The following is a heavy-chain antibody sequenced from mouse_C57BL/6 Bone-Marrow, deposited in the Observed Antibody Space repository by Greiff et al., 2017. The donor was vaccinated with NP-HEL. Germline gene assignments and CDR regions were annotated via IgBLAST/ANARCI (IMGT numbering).Heavy chain of an antibody. J-gene: IGHJ2*01. D-gene: IGHD2-3*01. CDR1: GFTFSSYG. Sequence: EVKLVESGGDLVKPGGSLKLSCAASGFTFSSYGMSWVRQTPDKRLEWVATISSGGSYTYYPDSVKGRFTISRDNAKNTLYLQMSSLKSEDTAMYYCARHDGYYFYYFDYWGQGTTLTVSS. CDR2: ISSGGSYT. CDR3: ARHDGYYFYYFDY. V-gene: IGHV5-6*02.